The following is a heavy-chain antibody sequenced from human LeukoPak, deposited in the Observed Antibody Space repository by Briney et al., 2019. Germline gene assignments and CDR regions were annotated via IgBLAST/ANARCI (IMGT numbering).Heavy chain of an antibody. CDR1: GFTVSNNR. J-gene: IGHJ1*01. Sequence: GGSLRLSCAASGFTVSNNRLSWVRQAPGMGLEWVSTIYSDGNTYYPDSVKGRFTISRDGSKNTLYLQLNSLRTEDTAIYHCVREREGSNSEHWGQGTLVTVSS. D-gene: IGHD1-26*01. CDR2: IYSDGNT. CDR3: VREREGSNSEH. V-gene: IGHV3-53*01.